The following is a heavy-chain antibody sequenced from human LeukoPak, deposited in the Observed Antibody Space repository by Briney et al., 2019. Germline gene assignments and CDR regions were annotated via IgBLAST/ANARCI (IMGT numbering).Heavy chain of an antibody. V-gene: IGHV4-34*01. J-gene: IGHJ4*02. CDR1: GGSIGSYY. CDR3: ARRRITIFGVVMPFEV. Sequence: PSETLSLTCTVSGGSIGSYYWSWIRQPPGKGLEWIGEINHSGSTNYNPSLKSRVTISVDTSKNQFSLKLSSVTAADTAVYYCARRRITIFGVVMPFEVWGQGTLVTVSS. D-gene: IGHD3-3*01. CDR2: INHSGST.